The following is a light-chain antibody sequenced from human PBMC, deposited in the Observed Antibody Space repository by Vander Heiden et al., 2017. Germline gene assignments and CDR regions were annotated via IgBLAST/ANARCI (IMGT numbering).Light chain of an antibody. CDR1: NSNIGSNY. CDR3: AAWDDNLSAWV. V-gene: IGLV1-47*01. J-gene: IGLJ3*02. Sequence: QSLLTQALSASGTPGQRVTISCSGSNSNIGSNYVYWYKQFPGTAPTLLIYKGNQRPSGVPDRVSGSKSGTSASLAICGVRSEDEADYHCAAWDDNLSAWVFGGGTKLTVL. CDR2: KGN.